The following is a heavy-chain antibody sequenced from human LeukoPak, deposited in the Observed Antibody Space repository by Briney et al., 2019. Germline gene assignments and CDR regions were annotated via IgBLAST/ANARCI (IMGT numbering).Heavy chain of an antibody. D-gene: IGHD6-13*01. J-gene: IGHJ5*02. Sequence: GASVKVSCKASGYTFTSYDINWVRQATGQGLEWMGWMNPNSDNTGYAQKFQGRVTITRNTSISTAYMELSSLRSEDTAMYYCARGRESSSWTNANWFDPWGQGTLVTVSS. CDR3: ARGRESSSWTNANWFDP. V-gene: IGHV1-8*01. CDR1: GYTFTSYD. CDR2: MNPNSDNT.